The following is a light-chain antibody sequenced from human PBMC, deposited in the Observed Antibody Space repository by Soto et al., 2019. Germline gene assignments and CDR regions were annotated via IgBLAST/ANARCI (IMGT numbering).Light chain of an antibody. CDR2: DDN. Sequence: SYELTQPPSVSVAPGQTARITCGGNNIGRKSVHWYQQKPGQAPVLVVYDDNDRPSGIPEQFSGSNSGNTATLTISRFEAGDEADYYCQVWDSRSDHVVFGGGTQLTVL. CDR1: NIGRKS. J-gene: IGLJ2*01. CDR3: QVWDSRSDHVV. V-gene: IGLV3-21*02.